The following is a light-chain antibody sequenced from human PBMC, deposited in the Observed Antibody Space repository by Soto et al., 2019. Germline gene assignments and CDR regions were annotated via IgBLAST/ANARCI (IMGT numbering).Light chain of an antibody. V-gene: IGKV1-39*01. Sequence: DIQMTQSPSSLSASVGDRVTITCRASQTMNNYLNWYQQKPGKAPKLLIYAASSLQSGVPSRFSGRGFGTDFPLTITSLQPEDFATYYCQQTNSKPWTFGQGTRVEIK. J-gene: IGKJ1*01. CDR2: AAS. CDR1: QTMNNY. CDR3: QQTNSKPWT.